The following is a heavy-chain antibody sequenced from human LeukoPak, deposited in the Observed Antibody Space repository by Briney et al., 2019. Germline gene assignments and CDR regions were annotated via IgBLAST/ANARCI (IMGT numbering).Heavy chain of an antibody. CDR3: TTGSNRYDSSDFDH. CDR2: IYRKTDGGTT. J-gene: IGHJ4*02. D-gene: IGHD3-22*01. CDR1: GFTFNNAW. Sequence: PGGSLGLSCVASGFTFNNAWMNWVRQAPGKGLEWVGRIYRKTDGGTTEHAAPVKGRFTISRDDSKNTLYLQMNSLKTEDTAVYYCTTGSNRYDSSDFDHWGQGTLVTVSS. V-gene: IGHV3-15*01.